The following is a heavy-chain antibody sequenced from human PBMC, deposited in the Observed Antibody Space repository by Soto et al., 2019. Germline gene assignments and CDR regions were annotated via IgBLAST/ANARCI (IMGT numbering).Heavy chain of an antibody. CDR2: ITNTGGDT. J-gene: IGHJ4*02. CDR3: ARASGESYPGSRVFDS. D-gene: IGHD3-10*01. V-gene: IGHV3-23*01. CDR1: GFTFSSNA. Sequence: GGSLRLSCAASGFTFSSNAMTWVRRAPGKGLEWVSVITNTGGDTLYADSVKGRFTMSRDNSKNILYLQMNSLRAEDTAIYYCARASGESYPGSRVFDSWGQGTRVTASS.